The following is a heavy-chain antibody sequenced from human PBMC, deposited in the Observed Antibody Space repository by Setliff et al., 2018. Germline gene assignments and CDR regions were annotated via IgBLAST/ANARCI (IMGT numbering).Heavy chain of an antibody. Sequence: SVKVSCKASGGTFANKPISWVRQAPGQGLEWMGGIIPIFGTPDYAQRFQGRVTMTRDTSISTAYMELSSLRSDDTAVYYCARFSGHNYGSFGSWGQGTLVTVSS. V-gene: IGHV1-69*05. CDR1: GGTFANKP. J-gene: IGHJ4*02. D-gene: IGHD5-18*01. CDR3: ARFSGHNYGSFGS. CDR2: IIPIFGTP.